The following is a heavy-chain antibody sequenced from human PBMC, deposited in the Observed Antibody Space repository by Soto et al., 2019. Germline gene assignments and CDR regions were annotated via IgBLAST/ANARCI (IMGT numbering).Heavy chain of an antibody. V-gene: IGHV4-4*02. Sequence: PSETLSLTCAVSGDSISSSKWWSWVRQPPGTGLEWIGEINHSGSTNYNPSLKSRVTISVDTSKNQFSLKLTSVTAADTAVYYCARDKITGLFDYWGQGTLVTVSS. CDR1: GDSISSSKW. J-gene: IGHJ4*02. CDR3: ARDKITGLFDY. D-gene: IGHD2-8*02. CDR2: INHSGST.